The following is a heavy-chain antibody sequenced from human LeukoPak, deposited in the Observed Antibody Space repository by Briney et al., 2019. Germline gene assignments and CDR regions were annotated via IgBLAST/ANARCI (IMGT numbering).Heavy chain of an antibody. CDR1: GGSFSGYY. CDR3: ARGPYGGNTY. V-gene: IGHV4-34*01. Sequence: SETLSLTCAVYGGSFSGYYWSWIRQPPGKGLEWIGEINHSGSTNYNPSLKSRVTISVDTSKNQLSLKLSSVTAADTAVYYCARGPYGGNTYWGQGTLVTVSS. J-gene: IGHJ4*02. CDR2: INHSGST. D-gene: IGHD4-23*01.